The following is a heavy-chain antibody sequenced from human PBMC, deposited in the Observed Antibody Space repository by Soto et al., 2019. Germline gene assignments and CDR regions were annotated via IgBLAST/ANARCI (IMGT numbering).Heavy chain of an antibody. CDR1: GGTFSSYR. D-gene: IGHD6-6*01. V-gene: IGHV1-69*01. CDR2: IVPIYRTA. J-gene: IGHJ5*02. CDR3: ATSLAARRKPYNWLDA. Sequence: QVQLVQSGAEVKKPGSSVKVSCKASGGTFSSYRITWVRQAPGQGLEWVGGIVPIYRTADYAQKSQGRVTLTAYESARAAYMELRSMNSQDTAVYYCATSLAARRKPYNWLDAWGQGTLVTVSS.